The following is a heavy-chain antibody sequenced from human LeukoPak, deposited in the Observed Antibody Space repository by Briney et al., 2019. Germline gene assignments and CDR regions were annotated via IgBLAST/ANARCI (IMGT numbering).Heavy chain of an antibody. CDR1: GGSISSSSYY. CDR3: ARQTGDLHLFDL. D-gene: IGHD7-27*01. Sequence: SETLSLTCTVSGGSISSSSYYWGWIRQPPGKGLEWIGSIYYSGSTYYHPSLKSRVTISVDTPNNQFSLKLSSVTAADTAVYYCARQTGDLHLFDLWGRGTLVTVSS. V-gene: IGHV4-39*01. CDR2: IYYSGST. J-gene: IGHJ2*01.